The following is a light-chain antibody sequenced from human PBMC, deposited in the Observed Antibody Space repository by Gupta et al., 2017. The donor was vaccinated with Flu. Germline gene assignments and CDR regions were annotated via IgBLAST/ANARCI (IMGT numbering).Light chain of an antibody. CDR3: QQSSNLEVT. CDR2: DAS. Sequence: VLTPSPATLSLSPVESATLSCSASQSVSSYLAWYQQKPGQAPRLLIYDASNRATGIPARFSGSGSGTDFTLTISSLEPEDVAVYYCQQSSNLEVTFGGGTKVEIK. CDR1: QSVSSY. V-gene: IGKV3-11*01. J-gene: IGKJ4*01.